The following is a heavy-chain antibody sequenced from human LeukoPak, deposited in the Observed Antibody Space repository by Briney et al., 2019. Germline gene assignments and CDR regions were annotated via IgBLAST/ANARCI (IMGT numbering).Heavy chain of an antibody. V-gene: IGHV4-39*01. Sequence: SETLSLTCTVSGASISTGGYYWGWIRQPPGKGLERIGSVYYSGSTYYNPSLRSRVTISIDTSKNQFSLKLSSVTAADTAVYFCARHQYFVPHFDSWGQETLVTVSS. CDR1: GASISTGGYY. D-gene: IGHD2/OR15-2a*01. J-gene: IGHJ4*02. CDR2: VYYSGST. CDR3: ARHQYFVPHFDS.